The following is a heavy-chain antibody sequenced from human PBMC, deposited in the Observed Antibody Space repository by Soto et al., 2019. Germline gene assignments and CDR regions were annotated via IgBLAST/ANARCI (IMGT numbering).Heavy chain of an antibody. CDR3: ARDITGTTFHYYYYGMDV. Sequence: SETLSLTCTVSGGSISSYYGGWFRQPPGKGLEWIGYIYYSGSTTYHPSLKSRVTISVDTSKNQFSLKLSSVTAADTAVYYCARDITGTTFHYYYYGMDVWGQGTTVTVSS. J-gene: IGHJ6*02. V-gene: IGHV4-59*12. CDR2: IYYSGST. CDR1: GGSISSYY. D-gene: IGHD1-7*01.